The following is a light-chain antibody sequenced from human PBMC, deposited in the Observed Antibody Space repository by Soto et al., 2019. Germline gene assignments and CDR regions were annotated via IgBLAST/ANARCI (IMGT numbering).Light chain of an antibody. Sequence: DIRMTQSPSSLSASVGDRVTITCRASQSISSHLNWYQQKPGKAPQLLIYEASSLQGGVPSRFSGSGSGTDFTLTISRLQADDFAIYYCQQRYSMPLTFGPGTRVDIK. CDR1: QSISSH. CDR2: EAS. V-gene: IGKV1-39*01. J-gene: IGKJ3*01. CDR3: QQRYSMPLT.